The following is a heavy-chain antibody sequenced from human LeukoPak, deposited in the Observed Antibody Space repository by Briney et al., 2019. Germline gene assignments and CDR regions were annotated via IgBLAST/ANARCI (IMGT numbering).Heavy chain of an antibody. D-gene: IGHD4-17*01. V-gene: IGHV3-23*01. CDR2: ISDSGAAT. J-gene: IGHJ4*02. CDR3: AKIAPWGAVTTTDGFDY. Sequence: GGSLRLSCAASGSSFSNYAMSWVRQAPGKGLEWVSSISDSGAATYYADSVKGRFTISRDNSKNTLYLQLNSLGAEDTAVYYCAKIAPWGAVTTTDGFDYWGQGTLVTVSS. CDR1: GSSFSNYA.